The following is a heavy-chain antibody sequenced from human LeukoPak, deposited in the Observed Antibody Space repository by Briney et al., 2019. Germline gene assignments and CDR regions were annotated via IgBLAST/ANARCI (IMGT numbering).Heavy chain of an antibody. CDR1: GHTFTGYY. J-gene: IGHJ4*02. CDR2: INPRGGST. CDR3: ARDTANYYYDSSGYYFDY. Sequence: ASVKVSCKASGHTFTGYYMHWVRQAPGQGLEWMGIINPRGGSTSYAQKFQGRVTMTRDTSTSTVYMELSSLRSEDTAAYYCARDTANYYYDSSGYYFDYWGQGTLVTVSS. V-gene: IGHV1-46*01. D-gene: IGHD3-22*01.